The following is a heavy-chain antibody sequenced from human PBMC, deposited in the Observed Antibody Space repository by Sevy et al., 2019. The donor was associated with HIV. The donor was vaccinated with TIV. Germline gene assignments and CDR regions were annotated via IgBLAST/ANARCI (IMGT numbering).Heavy chain of an antibody. CDR3: VRAIAADGSF. CDR2: IKQDGSVK. V-gene: IGHV3-7*01. Sequence: GGSPRLSCVASGFTLNSYWMSWVRQAPGKGLEWVANIKQDGSVKNYVDSVKGRFTISRDNARNLLYLQMNSLRVEETALYYCVRAIAADGSFWGQGTLVTVSS. CDR1: GFTLNSYW. D-gene: IGHD6-13*01. J-gene: IGHJ4*02.